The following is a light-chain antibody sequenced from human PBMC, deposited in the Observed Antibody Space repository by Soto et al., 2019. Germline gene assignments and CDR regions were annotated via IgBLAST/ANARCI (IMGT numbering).Light chain of an antibody. CDR2: YDS. V-gene: IGLV3-21*04. J-gene: IGLJ2*01. Sequence: SYELTQPPSVSVAPGKTARITCGGNNIGSKSVHCYQQKPGQAPVLVIYYDSDRPSGIPERFSGSNSGNTATLTISRVEAGDDADYYCQVWYSSSDHPVFGGGTQGTVL. CDR3: QVWYSSSDHPV. CDR1: NIGSKS.